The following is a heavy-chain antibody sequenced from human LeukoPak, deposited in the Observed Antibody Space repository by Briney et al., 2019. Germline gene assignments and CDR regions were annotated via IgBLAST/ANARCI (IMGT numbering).Heavy chain of an antibody. CDR1: GYIFTDYY. CDR3: ARDRYQPLRGDWFDP. V-gene: IGHV1-2*04. J-gene: IGHJ5*02. Sequence: VASVKVSCKTSGYIFTDYYIQWVRQAPGQGLEWMGWINPNSGGTNYAQKFQGWVTMTRDTSISTAYMELSRLRSDDTAVYYCARDRYQPLRGDWFDPWGQGTLVTVSS. CDR2: INPNSGGT. D-gene: IGHD2-2*01.